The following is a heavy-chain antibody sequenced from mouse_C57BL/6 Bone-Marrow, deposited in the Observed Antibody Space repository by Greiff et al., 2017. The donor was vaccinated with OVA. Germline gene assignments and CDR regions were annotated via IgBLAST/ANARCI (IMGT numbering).Heavy chain of an antibody. CDR3: ARERITTVVARYFDV. V-gene: IGHV1-76*01. D-gene: IGHD1-1*01. CDR2: IYPGSGNT. J-gene: IGHJ1*03. CDR1: GYTFTDYY. Sequence: VQLQQSGAELVRPGASVKLSCKASGYTFTDYYINWVKQRPGQGLEWIARIYPGSGNTYYNEKFKGKATLTAEKSSSTAYMQLSSLTSEDSAVYFCARERITTVVARYFDVWGTGTTVTVSS.